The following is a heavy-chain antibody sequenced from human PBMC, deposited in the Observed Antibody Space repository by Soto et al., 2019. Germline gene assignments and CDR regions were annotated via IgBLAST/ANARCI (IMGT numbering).Heavy chain of an antibody. CDR3: AKYGGSTPYYYYGMDV. V-gene: IGHV3-23*01. Sequence: GGSLRLSCVASGFTLNSYAMTWVRQAPGRGLEWVSGMTHSGTSTYYAASVKGRFTISRDNSKNTLYLQMNSLRAEDTAVYYCAKYGGSTPYYYYGMDVWGQGTTVTVSS. D-gene: IGHD4-17*01. CDR2: MTHSGTST. J-gene: IGHJ6*02. CDR1: GFTLNSYA.